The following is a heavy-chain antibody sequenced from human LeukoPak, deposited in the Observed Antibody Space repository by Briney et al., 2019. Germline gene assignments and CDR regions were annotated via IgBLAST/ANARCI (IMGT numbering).Heavy chain of an antibody. J-gene: IGHJ4*02. CDR1: RYTFTRYY. V-gene: IGHV1-2*02. CDR3: ARHLETYYYDSSGYAAFDY. D-gene: IGHD3-22*01. CDR2: INPNSVGT. Sequence: GSVRVSCKASRYTFTRYYMQWVRQAPGQGREWMGGINPNSVGTNYAQKFQWRVTMTRDTSIITASMELSRLRSDDTSVYSSARHLETYYYDSSGYAAFDYWGQGTLVTVSS.